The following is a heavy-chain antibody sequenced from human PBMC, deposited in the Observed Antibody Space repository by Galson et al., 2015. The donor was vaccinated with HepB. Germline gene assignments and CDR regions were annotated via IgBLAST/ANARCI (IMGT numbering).Heavy chain of an antibody. CDR2: INPDGSST. CDR1: GFSFSSYW. CDR3: VRDPTPWEQPLDY. J-gene: IGHJ4*02. V-gene: IGHV3-74*01. Sequence: SLRLSCAASGFSFSSYWMHWVRQAPGKGLVWVSHINPDGSSTSYADSVKGRFTISRDNAKSTLYLQMNNLRAEDTAVYYCVRDPTPWEQPLDYWGQGSLVTVSS. D-gene: IGHD1-26*01.